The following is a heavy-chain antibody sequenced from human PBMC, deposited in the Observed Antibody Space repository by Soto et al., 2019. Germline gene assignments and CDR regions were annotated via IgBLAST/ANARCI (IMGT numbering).Heavy chain of an antibody. CDR1: GGSISRGGYY. D-gene: IGHD5-18*01. J-gene: IGHJ4*02. V-gene: IGHV4-31*03. CDR3: ARGYGYMGSYYFDY. Sequence: QVQLQESGPGLVKPSQTLSLTCTVSGGSISRGGYYWSWIRQHPGKGLEWIGYIYYSGSTYYNPSLKSRVTISVDTSKNQFSLKLSSVTAADTAVYYCARGYGYMGSYYFDYWGQGTLVTVSS. CDR2: IYYSGST.